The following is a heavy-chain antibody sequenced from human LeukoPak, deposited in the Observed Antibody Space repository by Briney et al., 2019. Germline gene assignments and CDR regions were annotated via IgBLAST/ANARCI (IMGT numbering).Heavy chain of an antibody. D-gene: IGHD2-2*01. J-gene: IGHJ4*02. Sequence: VKVSCKASGGTFSSYAISWVRQAPGQGLEWMGGIIPIFGTANYAQKFQGRVTITADESTSTAYMELSSLRSEDTAVYYCASDVHSTADPYDYWGQGTLVTVSS. V-gene: IGHV1-69*01. CDR3: ASDVHSTADPYDY. CDR2: IIPIFGTA. CDR1: GGTFSSYA.